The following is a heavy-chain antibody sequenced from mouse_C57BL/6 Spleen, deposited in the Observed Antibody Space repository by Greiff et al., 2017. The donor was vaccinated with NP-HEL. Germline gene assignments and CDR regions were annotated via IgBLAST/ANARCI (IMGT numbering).Heavy chain of an antibody. CDR3: TKYYGSSYFDY. Sequence: QVQLKESGAELVRPGASVTLSCKASGYTFTDYEMHWVKQTPVHGLAWIGAIDPETGGTAYNQKFKGKAILTADKSSSTAYMELRSLTSEDSAVYYCTKYYGSSYFDYWGQGTTLTVSS. J-gene: IGHJ2*01. CDR2: IDPETGGT. D-gene: IGHD1-1*01. V-gene: IGHV1-15*01. CDR1: GYTFTDYE.